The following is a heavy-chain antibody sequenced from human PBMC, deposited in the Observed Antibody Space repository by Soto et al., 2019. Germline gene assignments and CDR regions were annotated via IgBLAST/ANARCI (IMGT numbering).Heavy chain of an antibody. CDR2: INSDGSIT. J-gene: IGHJ5*02. CDR1: RFTFSSYW. CDR3: ARDPGGCSSTSCYRGWFDP. V-gene: IGHV3-74*01. Sequence: EVQLVESGGGLVQPGGSLRLSCAASRFTFSSYWMHWVRQTPGKGLVWVSRINSDGSITSYADSVKGRFTISRDNAKITLYLQMNSLRAEDTAVHYCARDPGGCSSTSCYRGWFDPWGQGTLVTVSS. D-gene: IGHD2-2*02.